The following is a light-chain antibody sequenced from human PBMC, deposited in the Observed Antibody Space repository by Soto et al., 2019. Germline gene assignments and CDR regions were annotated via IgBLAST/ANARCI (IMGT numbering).Light chain of an antibody. J-gene: IGLJ2*01. CDR1: IGSKT. CDR2: DDS. CDR3: QVFDGNTDDVI. V-gene: IGLV3-21*02. Sequence: SYELTQAPSVSVAPGQTARITCGDIGSKTVHWYQQKPGQAPVLVVYDDSDRPSGIPDRFSGSNSGNTATLTISTVEAGDEAADFCQVFDGNTDDVIFGGGTKVTVL.